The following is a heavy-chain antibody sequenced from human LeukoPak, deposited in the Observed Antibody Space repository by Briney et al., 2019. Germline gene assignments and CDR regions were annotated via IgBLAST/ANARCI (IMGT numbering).Heavy chain of an antibody. V-gene: IGHV4-59*01. CDR2: IYYSGST. CDR1: GGSISSYY. Sequence: SETVSLTCTVSGGSISSYYWSWIRQPPGKGLEWIGYIYYSGSTNYNPSLKSRVTISVDTSKNQFSLKLSSVTAADTAVYYCAINLAVAGPRAIGFDIWGQGTMVTVSS. J-gene: IGHJ3*02. CDR3: AINLAVAGPRAIGFDI. D-gene: IGHD6-19*01.